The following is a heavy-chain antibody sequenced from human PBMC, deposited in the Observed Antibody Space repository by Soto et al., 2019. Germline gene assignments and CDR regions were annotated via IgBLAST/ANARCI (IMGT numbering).Heavy chain of an antibody. Sequence: SETLSLTCTVSGSSISSYYWSWIRQPPGKGLEWIGYIYYSGSTNYNPSLKSRVTISVDTSKNQFSLKLSSVTAADTAVYYCAREIRRDYVWFDPWGQGTLVTVSS. CDR1: GSSISSYY. D-gene: IGHD4-17*01. J-gene: IGHJ5*02. CDR2: IYYSGST. V-gene: IGHV4-59*01. CDR3: AREIRRDYVWFDP.